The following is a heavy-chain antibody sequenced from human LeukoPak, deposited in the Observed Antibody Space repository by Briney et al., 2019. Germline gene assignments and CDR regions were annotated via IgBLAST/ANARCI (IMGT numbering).Heavy chain of an antibody. CDR2: IHYSGST. Sequence: SETLSLTCTVSGGSISSYYWSWIRQPPGKGLEWIGYIHYSGSTNYNPSLKSRVTISVDTSKNQFSLKLSSVTAADTAVYYCARHAEMATIRYFDYWGQGTLVTVSS. V-gene: IGHV4-59*08. D-gene: IGHD5-24*01. CDR1: GGSISSYY. J-gene: IGHJ4*02. CDR3: ARHAEMATIRYFDY.